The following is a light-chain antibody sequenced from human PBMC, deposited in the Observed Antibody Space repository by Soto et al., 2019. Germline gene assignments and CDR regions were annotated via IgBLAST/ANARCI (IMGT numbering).Light chain of an antibody. V-gene: IGLV2-8*01. Sequence: QSALTQPPSASGSPGQSVTISCTGTSSDVGGYNYVSWYQQHPGKAPKLMIYEVSKRPSGVPDRFSGSKSGNTASLTVSGLQAEDEADYSCSSSAGCNTVVFGGGTKLTVL. J-gene: IGLJ2*01. CDR1: SSDVGGYNY. CDR2: EVS. CDR3: SSSAGCNTVV.